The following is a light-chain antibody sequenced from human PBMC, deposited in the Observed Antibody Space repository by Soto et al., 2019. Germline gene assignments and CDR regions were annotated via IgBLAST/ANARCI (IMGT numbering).Light chain of an antibody. CDR2: GNS. Sequence: QSVLTQPPSVSGAPGQRVTISCTGSSSKIGAGYDVHWYQQLPGTAPKLLIYGNSTRPSGVPARFSGSKSGTSASLAITGLQAEDEADYDCQSYDSSLSGVVFGGGTKLTVL. J-gene: IGLJ2*01. CDR1: SSKIGAGYD. CDR3: QSYDSSLSGVV. V-gene: IGLV1-40*01.